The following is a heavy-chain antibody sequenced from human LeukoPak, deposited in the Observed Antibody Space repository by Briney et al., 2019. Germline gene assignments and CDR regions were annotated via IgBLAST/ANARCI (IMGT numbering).Heavy chain of an antibody. V-gene: IGHV4-34*01. J-gene: IGHJ5*02. CDR1: GGSFSGYY. D-gene: IGHD3-10*01. CDR2: INHSGSA. CDR3: ARGFGGSGSYTLDPLNWFDP. Sequence: SETLSLTCAVSGGSFSGYYWTWIRQPPGKGLEWIGEINHSGSANYSPSLSSRVTTSLDMSENQFSLKLTSVTAADTAVYYCARGFGGSGSYTLDPLNWFDPWGQGTLVTVSS.